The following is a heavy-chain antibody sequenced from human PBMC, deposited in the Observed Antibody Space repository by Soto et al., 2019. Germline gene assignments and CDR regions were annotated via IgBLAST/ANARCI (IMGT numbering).Heavy chain of an antibody. Sequence: QITLKESGPTLVKPTQTLTLTCTFSGFSLSTSGVGVGWIRQPPGKALEWLALIYWNDDKRYSPSLKSRLTITKDNSKNQVVLTMTNMDPVDTATYYCAHSVASGPGAPYYFDYWGQGTLVSVSS. D-gene: IGHD1-26*01. CDR1: GFSLSTSGVG. V-gene: IGHV2-5*01. CDR2: IYWNDDK. CDR3: AHSVASGPGAPYYFDY. J-gene: IGHJ4*02.